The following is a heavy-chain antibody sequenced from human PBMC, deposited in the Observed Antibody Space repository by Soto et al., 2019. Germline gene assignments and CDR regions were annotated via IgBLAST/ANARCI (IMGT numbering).Heavy chain of an antibody. V-gene: IGHV4-34*01. D-gene: IGHD3-3*01. Sequence: QVQLQQWGAGLLKPSETLSLTCAVYGGSFSSYYWSWIRQPPGKGLEWIGVINHIGSTNYDPSLKSRVTISIDTSKNQVSLTLSSVTAADTAVYYCARGEPRFMEWLLLSEYFDPWGQGTLVTVSS. CDR1: GGSFSSYY. CDR2: INHIGST. J-gene: IGHJ5*02. CDR3: ARGEPRFMEWLLLSEYFDP.